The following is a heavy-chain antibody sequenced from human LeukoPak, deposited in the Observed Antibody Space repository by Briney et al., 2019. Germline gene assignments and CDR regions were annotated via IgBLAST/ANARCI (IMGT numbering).Heavy chain of an antibody. V-gene: IGHV1-2*02. J-gene: IGHJ5*02. Sequence: ASVKVSCKASGYTFTGYYMHWVRQAPGQGLEWMGWINPNSGGTNYAQKFQGRVTMTRDASISTAYMELSRLRSDDTAVYYCARERPPRYSSSLSYNWFDPWGQGTLVTVSS. CDR3: ARERPPRYSSSLSYNWFDP. CDR2: INPNSGGT. D-gene: IGHD6-13*01. CDR1: GYTFTGYY.